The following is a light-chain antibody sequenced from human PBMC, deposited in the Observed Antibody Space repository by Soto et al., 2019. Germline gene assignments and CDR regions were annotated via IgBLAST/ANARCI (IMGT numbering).Light chain of an antibody. CDR3: AAWDDSLNGAV. CDR1: SSNIGSNT. V-gene: IGLV1-44*01. Sequence: QSVLTQPPSASGTPGQRVTISCSGSSSNIGSNTVNLYQQLPGTAPKLLIYSNNQRPSGVPDRFSGSKSGTSASLAISGLHSEDAADYYCAAWDDSLNGAVFGGGTQLTVL. J-gene: IGLJ7*01. CDR2: SNN.